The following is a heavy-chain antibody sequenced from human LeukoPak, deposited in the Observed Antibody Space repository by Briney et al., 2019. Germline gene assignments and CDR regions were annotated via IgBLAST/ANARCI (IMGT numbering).Heavy chain of an antibody. CDR2: INHSGST. J-gene: IGHJ6*03. CDR1: GGSISSYY. CDR3: ARGIVVVPAAINYYYYYYYMDV. Sequence: TSETLSLTCTVSGGSISSYYWSWIRQPPGKGLEWIGEINHSGSTNYNPSLKSRVTISVDTSKNQFSLKLSSVTAADTAVYYCARGIVVVPAAINYYYYYYYMDVWGKGTTVTVSS. D-gene: IGHD2-2*01. V-gene: IGHV4-34*01.